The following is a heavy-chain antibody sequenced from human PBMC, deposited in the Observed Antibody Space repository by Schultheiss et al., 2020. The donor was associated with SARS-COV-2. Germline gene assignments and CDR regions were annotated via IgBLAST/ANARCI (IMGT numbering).Heavy chain of an antibody. CDR3: ARDGRMATITAYAFDI. J-gene: IGHJ3*02. CDR1: GFTFDDYG. D-gene: IGHD5-24*01. V-gene: IGHV3-23*01. Sequence: GGSLRLSCAASGFTFDDYGMSWVRQAPGKGLEWVSAISGSGGSTYYADSVKGRFTISRDDSKNTLYLQMNSLRPDDTAVYYCARDGRMATITAYAFDIWGQGTMVTVSS. CDR2: ISGSGGST.